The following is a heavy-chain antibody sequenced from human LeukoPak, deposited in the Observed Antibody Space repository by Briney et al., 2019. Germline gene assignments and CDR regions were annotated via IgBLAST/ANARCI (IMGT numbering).Heavy chain of an antibody. CDR3: AKDLEQSYSGWSASYDA. J-gene: IGHJ5*02. CDR2: ISSGAGTT. D-gene: IGHD6-19*01. Sequence: GGSLRLSCAASGFTFSNYAMSWVRQVPGKWLEWVSAISSGAGTTGYADSVKGRFTISRVNSKSTIYLQMNSLRAEDTAVYYCAKDLEQSYSGWSASYDAWGQGTLVAVSS. CDR1: GFTFSNYA. V-gene: IGHV3-23*01.